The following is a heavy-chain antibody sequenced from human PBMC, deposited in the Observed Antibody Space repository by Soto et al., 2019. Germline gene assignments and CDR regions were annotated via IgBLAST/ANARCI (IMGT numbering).Heavy chain of an antibody. CDR2: INPSGGST. V-gene: IGHV1-46*01. J-gene: IGHJ4*02. CDR3: ARASYYYESSGYYPDY. CDR1: GYTFTSYY. Sequence: ASVKVSCKASGYTFTSYYMHWVRQAPGQGLEWMGIINPSGGSTSYAQKFQGRVTMTRDTSTSTAYVELSSLSSDDTAVYYCARASYYYESSGYYPDYWGQGTLVTVSS. D-gene: IGHD3-22*01.